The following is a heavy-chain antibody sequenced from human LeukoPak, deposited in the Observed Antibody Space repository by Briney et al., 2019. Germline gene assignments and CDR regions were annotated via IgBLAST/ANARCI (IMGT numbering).Heavy chain of an antibody. CDR1: GCSISSGGYY. CDR2: IYYSGST. J-gene: IGHJ3*02. Sequence: SQTLSLTCTVSGCSISSGGYYWSWIRQHPGKGLEWIGYIYYSGSTYYNPSLKSRVTISIDTSKNQFSLKLSSVTAADTAVYYCASEFVAGIAVAGTSGAFDIWGQGTMVTVSS. V-gene: IGHV4-31*03. CDR3: ASEFVAGIAVAGTSGAFDI. D-gene: IGHD6-19*01.